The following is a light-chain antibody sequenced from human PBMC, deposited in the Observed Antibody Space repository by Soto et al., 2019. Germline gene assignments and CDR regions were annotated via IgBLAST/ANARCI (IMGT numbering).Light chain of an antibody. CDR1: QTISSW. CDR2: KAS. V-gene: IGKV1-5*03. Sequence: DIQMTQSPSTMSRSVEERVTITCRASQTISSWLAWYQQKPGKAPKLLIYKASTLKSGVPSRFSGSGSGTEFTLTISSLQPDDFATYYCQHYNSYSEAFGQGTKVALK. J-gene: IGKJ1*01. CDR3: QHYNSYSEA.